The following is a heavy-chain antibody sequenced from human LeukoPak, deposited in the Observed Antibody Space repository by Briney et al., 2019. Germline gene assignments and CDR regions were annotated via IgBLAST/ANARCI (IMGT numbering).Heavy chain of an antibody. V-gene: IGHV1-2*02. CDR1: GYTFTGYY. CDR3: ARDALIGYEFHDWFDP. J-gene: IGHJ5*02. Sequence: ASVKVSCKASGYTFTGYYMHWVRQAPGQGLEWMGWINPNSGGTKYAQKFQGRVTMTTDTSISTAYMEMSPLTSDDTAVYYCARDALIGYEFHDWFDPWGQGALVTVSS. CDR2: INPNSGGT. D-gene: IGHD5-12*01.